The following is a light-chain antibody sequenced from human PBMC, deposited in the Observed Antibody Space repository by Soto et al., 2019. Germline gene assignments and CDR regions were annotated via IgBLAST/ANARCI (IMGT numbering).Light chain of an antibody. Sequence: DIQMTQSPSTLSASVGDRVTITCRASQSISSWLAWYQQKPGKAPKLLVYKASSLESGVPSRFSGSGSGTEFTLTISSLQPDDFATYYCQQGWTFGQGTK. J-gene: IGKJ1*01. CDR1: QSISSW. CDR3: QQGWT. CDR2: KAS. V-gene: IGKV1-5*03.